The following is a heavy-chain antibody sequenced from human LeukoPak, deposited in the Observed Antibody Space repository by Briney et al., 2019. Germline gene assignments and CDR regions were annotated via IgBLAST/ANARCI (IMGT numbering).Heavy chain of an antibody. CDR2: ISYDGSNK. CDR3: ARGLYSSSWSPRGY. D-gene: IGHD6-13*01. CDR1: GFTFSSYA. J-gene: IGHJ4*02. V-gene: IGHV3-30*04. Sequence: GGSLRLSCAASGFTFSSYAMHWVRQAPGKGLEWVAVISYDGSNKYYADSVKGRFTISRDNPKNTLYLQMNSLRAEDTAVYYCARGLYSSSWSPRGYWGQGTLVTVSS.